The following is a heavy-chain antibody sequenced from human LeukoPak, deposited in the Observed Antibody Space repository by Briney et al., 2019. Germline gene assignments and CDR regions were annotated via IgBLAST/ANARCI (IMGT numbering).Heavy chain of an antibody. D-gene: IGHD3-16*02. Sequence: GGSLRLSCAASGFTFSSYAMSWVRQAPGKGLEWVSAISGSGGSTYYADSVKGRFTISRDNSKNTLYLQMNSLRAEDTAVYYCAKWYDYVWGSYRFPFDYWGQGTLVTVSS. CDR1: GFTFSSYA. V-gene: IGHV3-23*01. CDR2: ISGSGGST. J-gene: IGHJ4*02. CDR3: AKWYDYVWGSYRFPFDY.